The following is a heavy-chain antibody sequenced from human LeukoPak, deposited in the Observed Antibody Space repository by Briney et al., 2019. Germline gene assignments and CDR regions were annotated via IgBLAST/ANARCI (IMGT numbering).Heavy chain of an antibody. CDR3: ARHGIDYGGNSGYYFDY. CDR2: IYYSGST. CDR1: GGSISSYY. J-gene: IGHJ4*02. V-gene: IGHV4-59*08. D-gene: IGHD4-23*01. Sequence: PSETLSLTCTVSGGSISSYYWSWIRQPPGKGLEWIGYIYYSGSTYYNPSLKSRVTISVDTSKNQFSLKLSSVTAADTAVYYCARHGIDYGGNSGYYFDYWGQGTLVTVSS.